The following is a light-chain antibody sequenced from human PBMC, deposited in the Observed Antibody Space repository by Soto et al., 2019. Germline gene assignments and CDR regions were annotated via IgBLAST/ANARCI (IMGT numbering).Light chain of an antibody. CDR3: QQYDSYSST. J-gene: IGKJ2*01. Sequence: DIQMTQSPSTLSASVGDRVTITCRASQTINNWLAWYQQKPGKAPKLLIYEASNLLSGVPSRFSGSGSGTEFTLTISSLQPDDFATYYCQQYDSYSSTFGQGTKLDIK. V-gene: IGKV1-5*03. CDR2: EAS. CDR1: QTINNW.